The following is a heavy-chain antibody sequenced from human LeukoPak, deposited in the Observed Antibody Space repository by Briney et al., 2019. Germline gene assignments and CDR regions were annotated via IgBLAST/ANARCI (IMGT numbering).Heavy chain of an antibody. CDR2: ISGSGGNT. V-gene: IGHV3-23*01. CDR3: AKGAYCRGDCYPDYFDY. D-gene: IGHD2-21*02. Sequence: GGSLRLSCAASRFTFSSYAMSWVRQAPGKGLEWVSAISGSGGNTYYADSVKGRFTISRDNYKNTLYLQMNSLRAEDTAVYYCAKGAYCRGDCYPDYFDYWGQGTLVTVSS. J-gene: IGHJ4*02. CDR1: RFTFSSYA.